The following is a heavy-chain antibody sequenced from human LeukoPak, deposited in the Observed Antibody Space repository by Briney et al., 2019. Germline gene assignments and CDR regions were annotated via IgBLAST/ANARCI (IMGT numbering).Heavy chain of an antibody. J-gene: IGHJ5*02. CDR1: GYTFTSYD. Sequence: ASVKVSCKASGYTFTSYDINWVRQATGQGLEWMGWMNPNSGNTGYAQKFQGRVTMTRNTSISTAYMELSSLRSEDTAVYYCARSGYGSGSYWEYNWFDLWGQGTLVTVSS. CDR2: MNPNSGNT. D-gene: IGHD3-10*01. CDR3: ARSGYGSGSYWEYNWFDL. V-gene: IGHV1-8*01.